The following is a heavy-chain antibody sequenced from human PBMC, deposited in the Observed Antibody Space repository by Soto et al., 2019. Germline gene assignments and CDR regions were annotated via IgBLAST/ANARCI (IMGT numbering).Heavy chain of an antibody. V-gene: IGHV4-39*01. CDR2: AYFSGGNT. D-gene: IGHD3-10*01. CDR1: GDSMRGYHFY. J-gene: IGHJ4*02. CDR3: AYGSGSAWIDY. Sequence: SETLSLTCSVSGDSMRGYHFYWGWIRQAPGKGLEWIGSAYFSGGNTYYSPSLKSRVSISVDTSKNEFSLRLTSLTAADTAVYFCAYGSGSAWIDYWGQGTLVTVSS.